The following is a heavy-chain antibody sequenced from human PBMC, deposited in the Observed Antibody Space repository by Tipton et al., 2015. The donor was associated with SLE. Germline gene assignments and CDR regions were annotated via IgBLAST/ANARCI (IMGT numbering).Heavy chain of an antibody. D-gene: IGHD3-16*01. CDR2: MNPDSGNT. Sequence: QVQLVQSGPEVKKPGASVRVSCKASGYSFTRYDINWVRQATGQGLEWMGWMNPDSGNTGYAQKFQGRVTMTRDTSISTAYMELTSLRFEDTAVYYCARNGGGLGYWGQGTLVTVSS. CDR3: ARNGGGLGY. J-gene: IGHJ4*02. CDR1: GYSFTRYD. V-gene: IGHV1-8*01.